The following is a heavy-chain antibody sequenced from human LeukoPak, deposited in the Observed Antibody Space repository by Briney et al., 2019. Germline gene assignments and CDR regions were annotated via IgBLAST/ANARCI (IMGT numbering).Heavy chain of an antibody. V-gene: IGHV1-18*04. CDR3: ARVGPDRDFDS. D-gene: IGHD1-14*01. Sequence: ASVKVSCKASGYTFTGYYMRWVRQAPGQGLEWVGWISPYNGNRNYAQKLQGRVTMTTDTSTSTAYMELRSLRSDDTAVYYCARVGPDRDFDSWGQGTLVTVSS. CDR2: ISPYNGNR. CDR1: GYTFTGYY. J-gene: IGHJ4*02.